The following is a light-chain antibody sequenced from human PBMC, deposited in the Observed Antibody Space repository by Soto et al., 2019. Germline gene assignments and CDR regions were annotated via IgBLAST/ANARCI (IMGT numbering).Light chain of an antibody. CDR2: AAS. CDR1: QGISNY. CDR3: HQYNDATLT. J-gene: IGKJ4*01. Sequence: SVAAALLKRVTITCRASQGISNYLAWYQQKPGKVPKLLIYAASTLQSGVPSRFSGSGFVTDFTLPISRLYPQDIPAYPRHQYNDATLTLGGGTKVDIK. V-gene: IGKV1-27*01.